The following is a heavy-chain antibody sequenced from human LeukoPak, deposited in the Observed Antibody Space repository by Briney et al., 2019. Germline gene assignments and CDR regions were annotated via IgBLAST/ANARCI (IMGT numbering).Heavy chain of an antibody. CDR1: GFTFSSYS. D-gene: IGHD6-19*01. V-gene: IGHV3-21*01. J-gene: IGHJ4*02. CDR2: ISSSSSYI. Sequence: GGSLRLSCAASGFTFSSYSMNWVRQAPGKGLEWVSSISSSSSYICYADSVKGRFTISRDNAKNSLYLQMNSLRAEDTAVYYCARDSGGGWSFDYWGQGTLVTVSS. CDR3: ARDSGGGWSFDY.